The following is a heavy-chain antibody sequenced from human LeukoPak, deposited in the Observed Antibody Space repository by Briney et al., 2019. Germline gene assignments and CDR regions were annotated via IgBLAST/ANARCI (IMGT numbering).Heavy chain of an antibody. CDR1: GFTFDDYG. J-gene: IGHJ6*03. V-gene: IGHV3-20*04. Sequence: GGSLRLSCAASGFTFDDYGMSWVRQAPGKGLEWVSGINWNGGSTGYADSVKGRFTISRDNAKNSLYLQMNSLRAEDTALYYCARGIAAAGNYYYYYMDVWGKGTTVIVSS. D-gene: IGHD6-13*01. CDR2: INWNGGST. CDR3: ARGIAAAGNYYYYYMDV.